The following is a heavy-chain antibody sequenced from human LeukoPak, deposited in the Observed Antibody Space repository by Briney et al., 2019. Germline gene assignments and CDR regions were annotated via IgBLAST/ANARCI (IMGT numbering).Heavy chain of an antibody. Sequence: ASVKVSCKASGYTFTGYYMHWVRQAPGQGLEWMGRINPNSGGTNYAQKFQGRVTMTRDTSISTAYRELSRLRSDDTAVYYCARERMREAARQNNWFDPWGQGTLVTVSS. V-gene: IGHV1-2*06. D-gene: IGHD6-13*01. CDR3: ARERMREAARQNNWFDP. CDR1: GYTFTGYY. J-gene: IGHJ5*02. CDR2: INPNSGGT.